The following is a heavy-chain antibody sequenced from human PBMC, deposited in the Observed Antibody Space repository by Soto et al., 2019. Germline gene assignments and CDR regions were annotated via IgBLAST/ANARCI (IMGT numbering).Heavy chain of an antibody. D-gene: IGHD6-6*01. CDR1: RLTFGTSW. J-gene: IGHJ4*02. V-gene: IGHV3-7*01. CDR2: IRTYGGTT. CDR3: ARDRGSSSLDY. Sequence: PEWWPRLSCAASRLTFGTSWMSWIRQAPGKGLEWVSTIRTYGGTTGHRDTVKGRFTVCRDNAKKSLYLQMNSLRVEDTSVYYCARDRGSSSLDYWGQGNPVTVSS.